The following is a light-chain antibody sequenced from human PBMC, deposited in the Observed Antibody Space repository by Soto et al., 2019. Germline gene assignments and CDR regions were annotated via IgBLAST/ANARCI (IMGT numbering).Light chain of an antibody. CDR2: GAS. V-gene: IGKV3-20*01. CDR1: QSVTNNY. J-gene: IGKJ1*01. CDR3: QQYGSSPQT. Sequence: EIVLTQSPGTLSLSPGETVALSCRASQSVTNNYLAWYQQKRGQAPRLLIYGASNRATGIPDRFSGGGSGTDVILTISRLEPEDFAVYYCQQYGSSPQTFGQGTKVEIK.